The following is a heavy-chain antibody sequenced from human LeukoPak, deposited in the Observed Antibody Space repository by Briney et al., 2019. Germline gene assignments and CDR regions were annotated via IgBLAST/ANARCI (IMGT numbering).Heavy chain of an antibody. CDR3: ARLFYSSGFDY. Sequence: GESLKISCQASGYTFTTHWIGWVRQMPGKGLEWLGIIYPVDSDIRYSPSFQGQITMSADKPITTAYLHWSSLKASDTAMYYCARLFYSSGFDYWGQGTLVTVSS. CDR2: IYPVDSDI. CDR1: GYTFTTHW. V-gene: IGHV5-51*01. D-gene: IGHD6-19*01. J-gene: IGHJ4*02.